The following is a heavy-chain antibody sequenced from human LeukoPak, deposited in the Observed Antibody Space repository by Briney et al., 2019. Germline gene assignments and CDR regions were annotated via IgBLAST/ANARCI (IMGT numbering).Heavy chain of an antibody. CDR2: ISGSGGST. Sequence: GGSLRLSCAASGFSLSSYALTWVRQAPGKGLEWVSAISGSGGSTYYTDSVTGRFTISRDNSMNTLYMQMNSLRAEDTAVYYCAKGVRPSYGAQGGSSAFDIWGQGTMVTVSS. CDR1: GFSLSSYA. D-gene: IGHD4-17*01. CDR3: AKGVRPSYGAQGGSSAFDI. J-gene: IGHJ3*02. V-gene: IGHV3-23*01.